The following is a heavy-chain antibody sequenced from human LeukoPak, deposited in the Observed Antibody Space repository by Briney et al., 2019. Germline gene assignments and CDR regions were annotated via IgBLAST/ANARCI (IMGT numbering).Heavy chain of an antibody. V-gene: IGHV4-34*01. CDR2: INHSGST. CDR1: GGSFSGYY. Sequence: SETLSLTCAVYGGSFSGYYWSWIRQPPGKGLEWIGEINHSGSTNYNPSLKSRVTISVDTSKNQFSLKLSSVTAADTAVYYCARGWDIVVVPAAIGGPFDYWGQGTLVTVSS. J-gene: IGHJ4*02. CDR3: ARGWDIVVVPAAIGGPFDY. D-gene: IGHD2-2*01.